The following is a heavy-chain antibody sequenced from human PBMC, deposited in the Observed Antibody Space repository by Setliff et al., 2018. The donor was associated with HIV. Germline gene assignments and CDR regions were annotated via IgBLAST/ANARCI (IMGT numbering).Heavy chain of an antibody. CDR2: IYTSGST. CDR3: ARSLRRSRAFGGVIVNFGYFDY. Sequence: SETLSLTCTVSGGSISSYYWSWIRQPAGKGLEWIGRIYTSGSTNYNPSLKSRVTISLDTSKNQFSLMLGSVTPADTAVYYCARSLRRSRAFGGVIVNFGYFDYWGQGTPVTVSS. J-gene: IGHJ4*02. CDR1: GGSISSYY. D-gene: IGHD3-16*02. V-gene: IGHV4-4*07.